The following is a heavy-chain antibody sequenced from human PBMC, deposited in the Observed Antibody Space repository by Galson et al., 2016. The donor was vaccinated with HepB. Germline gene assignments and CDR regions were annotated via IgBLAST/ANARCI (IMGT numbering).Heavy chain of an antibody. V-gene: IGHV1-69*13. D-gene: IGHD6-19*01. CDR3: AAAVAGNFDY. Sequence: SVKVSCKASGGTFSSYAMNWVRHAPGQGLEWMGGIIPIFHSANYAPKFQGRVTMIADESTSTAYMELSSLRSDDTAVYYCAAAVAGNFDYWGQGILVTVSS. CDR2: IIPIFHSA. CDR1: GGTFSSYA. J-gene: IGHJ4*02.